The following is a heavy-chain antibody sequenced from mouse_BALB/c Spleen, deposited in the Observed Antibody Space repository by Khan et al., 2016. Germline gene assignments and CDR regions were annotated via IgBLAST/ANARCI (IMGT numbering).Heavy chain of an antibody. V-gene: IGHV1S135*01. CDR3: ASTTQSFYAMDY. CDR1: GYSFTSYY. J-gene: IGHJ4*01. Sequence: EVQLQQSGPELMKPGASVKISCKASGYSFTSYYMHWVKQSHGKSLEWIGYIDPLNGGTSYNQKFKGKATLNVDKSSSTAYMHLSSLTSEDSAVYYCASTTQSFYAMDYWGQGTSVTVSS. D-gene: IGHD1-1*01. CDR2: IDPLNGGT.